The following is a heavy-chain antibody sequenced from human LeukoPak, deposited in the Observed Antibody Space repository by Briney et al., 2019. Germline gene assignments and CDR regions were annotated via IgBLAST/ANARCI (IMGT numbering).Heavy chain of an antibody. V-gene: IGHV1-2*02. CDR2: INPNSGGT. J-gene: IGHJ4*02. D-gene: IGHD6-6*01. Sequence: ASVKVSCKASGYTFTGYYMHWVRQAPGQGREWMGWINPNSGGTNYAQKFQGRVTMTRDTSISTAYMELSGLRSDDTAVYYCAREEYSSSGEEAFDYWGQGTLVTVSS. CDR1: GYTFTGYY. CDR3: AREEYSSSGEEAFDY.